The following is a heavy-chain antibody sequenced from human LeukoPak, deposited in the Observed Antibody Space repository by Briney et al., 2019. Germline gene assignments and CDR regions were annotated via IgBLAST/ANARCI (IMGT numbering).Heavy chain of an antibody. CDR2: IIPIFGTA. CDR3: AREAAAYNLRYFQH. V-gene: IGHV1-69*06. CDR1: GGTFSSYA. J-gene: IGHJ1*01. Sequence: SVKVSCKASGGTFSSYAISWVRQAPGQGLEWMGGIIPIFGTANCAQKFQGRVTITADKSTSTAYMELSSLRSEDTAVYYCAREAAAYNLRYFQHWGQGTLVTVSS. D-gene: IGHD6-13*01.